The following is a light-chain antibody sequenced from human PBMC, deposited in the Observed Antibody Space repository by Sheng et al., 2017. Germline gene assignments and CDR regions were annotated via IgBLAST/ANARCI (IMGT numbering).Light chain of an antibody. V-gene: IGKV3-15*01. CDR3: QQYNDWPMYT. CDR2: GAS. J-gene: IGKJ2*01. Sequence: EVVLTQSPGTLSLSPGEGATLSCRASQSISSNLAWYQQKPGQAPRLLIFGASSRGTGIPARFSGSGSGTEFTLTISSLQSEDFAVYYCQQYNDWPMYTFGQGTKLEIK. CDR1: QSISSN.